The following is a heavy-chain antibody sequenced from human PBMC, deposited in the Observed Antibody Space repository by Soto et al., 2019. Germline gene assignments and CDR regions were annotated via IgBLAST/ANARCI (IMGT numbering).Heavy chain of an antibody. V-gene: IGHV1-69*13. Sequence: VKVSCKASGGTFSSYAISWVRQAPGQGLEWMGGIIPIFGTANYAQKFQGRVTITADESTSTAYMELSSLRSEDTAVYYCARDNCSGGSCYQNYYYYGMDVWGQGTTVTVSS. CDR2: IIPIFGTA. CDR3: ARDNCSGGSCYQNYYYYGMDV. D-gene: IGHD2-15*01. CDR1: GGTFSSYA. J-gene: IGHJ6*02.